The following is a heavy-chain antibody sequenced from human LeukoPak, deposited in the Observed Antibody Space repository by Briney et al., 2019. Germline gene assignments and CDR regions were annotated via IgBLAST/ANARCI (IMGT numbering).Heavy chain of an antibody. V-gene: IGHV4-39*01. J-gene: IGHJ6*03. CDR3: ARMATSGPVFYYYYYMDV. CDR1: GGSVTSGSYY. CDR2: MLYSGNT. Sequence: SETLSLTCTVSGGSVTSGSYYWGWIRQPPGNWLKWIGNMLYSGNTYYNPSLKSRVTMSVDTSKNQFSLKLSSVTAADTAVYYCARMATSGPVFYYYYYMDVWGKGATVTVS. D-gene: IGHD5-24*01.